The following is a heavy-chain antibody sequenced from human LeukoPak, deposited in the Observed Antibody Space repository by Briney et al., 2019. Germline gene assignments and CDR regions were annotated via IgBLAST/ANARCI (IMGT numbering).Heavy chain of an antibody. Sequence: PGGSLRLSCAASGFPFSSYSMNWVRQAPGKGLEWVSSISSSSSYIYYADSVKGRFTISRDNAKNSLYLQMNSLRAEDTAVYYCARSGIPYYDFWSGYRVYYYMDVWGKGTTVTVSS. D-gene: IGHD3-3*01. V-gene: IGHV3-21*01. CDR1: GFPFSSYS. J-gene: IGHJ6*03. CDR2: ISSSSSYI. CDR3: ARSGIPYYDFWSGYRVYYYMDV.